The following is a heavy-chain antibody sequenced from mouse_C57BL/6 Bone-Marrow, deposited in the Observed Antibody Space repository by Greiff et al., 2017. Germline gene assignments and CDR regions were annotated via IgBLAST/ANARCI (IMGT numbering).Heavy chain of an antibody. CDR3: ARNYYSNYHYAMDY. Sequence: QVQLQQSGAELVRPGTSVKVSCKASGYAFTNYLIEWVKQRPGQGLEWIGVINPGSGGTNYNEKFKGKAKLTADKSSSTAYMQLSSLTSEDSAVYFCARNYYSNYHYAMDYWGQGTSVTVSS. J-gene: IGHJ4*01. D-gene: IGHD2-5*01. CDR1: GYAFTNYL. V-gene: IGHV1-54*01. CDR2: INPGSGGT.